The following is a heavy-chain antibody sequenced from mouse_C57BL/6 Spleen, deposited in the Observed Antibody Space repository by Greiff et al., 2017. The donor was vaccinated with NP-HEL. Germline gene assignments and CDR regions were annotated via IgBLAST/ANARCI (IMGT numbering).Heavy chain of an antibody. Sequence: VQLQQSGAELVRPGTSVKVSCKASGYAFTNYLIEWVKQRPGQGLEWIGVINPGSGGTNYNEKFKGKATLTADKSSSTAYMTLSSLTSEDSAVYFCAGGGGAMDYWGQGTSVTVSS. CDR3: AGGGGAMDY. D-gene: IGHD1-1*02. CDR2: INPGSGGT. J-gene: IGHJ4*01. CDR1: GYAFTNYL. V-gene: IGHV1-54*01.